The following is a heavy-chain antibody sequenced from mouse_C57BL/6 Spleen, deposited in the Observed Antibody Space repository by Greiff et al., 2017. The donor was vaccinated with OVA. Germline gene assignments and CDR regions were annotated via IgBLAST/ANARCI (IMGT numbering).Heavy chain of an antibody. V-gene: IGHV1-9*01. CDR2: ILPGSGSP. CDR3: ARNTAQVTCDFDY. D-gene: IGHD3-2*02. CDR1: GYTFTGYW. J-gene: IGHJ2*01. Sequence: QVQLQQPGAELVMPGASVKLSCKASGYTFTGYWIEWVKQRPGQGLEWIGEILPGSGSPNYNEKLKGKATFTAETSSSTAYMQLSSLTSDDSAVYYCARNTAQVTCDFDYWGQGTTLTVSS.